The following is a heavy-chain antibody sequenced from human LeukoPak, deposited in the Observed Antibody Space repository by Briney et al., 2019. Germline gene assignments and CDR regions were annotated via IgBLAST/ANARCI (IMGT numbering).Heavy chain of an antibody. V-gene: IGHV1-69*05. CDR2: IIPIFGTA. CDR3: ASSLGYCSSTSCYLPPATNWFDP. Sequence: SVKVSCKASGGTFSSYAISWVRQAPGQGLEWMGGIIPIFGTANYAQKFQGRVTITTDESTSTAYMELSSLRSEDTAVYYCASSLGYCSSTSCYLPPATNWFDPWGQGTLVTVSS. J-gene: IGHJ5*02. CDR1: GGTFSSYA. D-gene: IGHD2-2*01.